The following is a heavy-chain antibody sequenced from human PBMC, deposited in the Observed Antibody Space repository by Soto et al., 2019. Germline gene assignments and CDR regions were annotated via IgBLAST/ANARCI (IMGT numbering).Heavy chain of an antibody. CDR1: GFTFSSYS. D-gene: IGHD6-13*01. J-gene: IGHJ6*03. CDR2: ISSSSSYI. Sequence: GGSLRLSCAASGFTFSSYSMNWVRQAPGKGLEWVSSISSSSSYIYYADSVKGRFTISRDNAKNSLYLQMNSLRAEDTAVYYCARVGSSSPYYYYYMDVWGKGTTVTVSS. CDR3: ARVGSSSPYYYYYMDV. V-gene: IGHV3-21*01.